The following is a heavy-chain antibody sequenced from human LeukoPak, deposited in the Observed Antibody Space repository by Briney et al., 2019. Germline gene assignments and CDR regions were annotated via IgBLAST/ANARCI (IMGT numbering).Heavy chain of an antibody. V-gene: IGHV3-33*01. CDR3: ARGRTMVRGVILANWFDP. D-gene: IGHD3-10*01. Sequence: GGSLRLSCAASGFTFSSYGMHWVRHAPGKGLEWVAVIWYDGSNKYYADSGKGRFTISRDNSKNTLYLQMNSLRAEDTAVYYCARGRTMVRGVILANWFDPWGQGTLVTVSS. J-gene: IGHJ5*02. CDR1: GFTFSSYG. CDR2: IWYDGSNK.